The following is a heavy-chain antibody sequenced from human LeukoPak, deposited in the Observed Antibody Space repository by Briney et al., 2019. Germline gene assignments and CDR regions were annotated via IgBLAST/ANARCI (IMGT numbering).Heavy chain of an antibody. CDR3: ASQRDYYDSSGYSYNWFDP. D-gene: IGHD3-22*01. Sequence: GGSLRLSCAASGITFRNFGMHWVRQAPGMGLEWVAYILYDGSNKYYADSVKGRFTISRDNSKNTLSLQMNSLTGEDTAVYYCASQRDYYDSSGYSYNWFDPWGQGTLVTVSS. CDR1: GITFRNFG. J-gene: IGHJ5*02. V-gene: IGHV3-30*02. CDR2: ILYDGSNK.